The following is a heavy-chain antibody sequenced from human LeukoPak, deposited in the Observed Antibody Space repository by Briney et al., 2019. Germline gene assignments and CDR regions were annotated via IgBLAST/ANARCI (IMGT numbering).Heavy chain of an antibody. J-gene: IGHJ4*02. CDR2: IYHSGST. CDR1: GYSISSGYY. CDR3: ARGAGSYGSGY. Sequence: SSETLSLTCTVSGYSISSGYYWGWIRQPPGKGLEWIGSIYHSGSTYYNPSLKSRVTISVDTSKNQFSLKLSSVTAADTAVYYCARGAGSYGSGYWGQGTLVTVSS. V-gene: IGHV4-38-2*02. D-gene: IGHD5-18*01.